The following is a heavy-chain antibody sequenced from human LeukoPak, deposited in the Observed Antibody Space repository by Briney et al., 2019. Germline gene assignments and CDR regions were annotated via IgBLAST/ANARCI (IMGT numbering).Heavy chain of an antibody. Sequence: SETLSLTCAVSGYSISSGYYWGRLRQPQGKGLEWIGIIYHNGNTYYNPSLKRLVIISVDTSKNQFSLRLSSVTAADTAIYYCAKALYSSSWYFDYWGQGTRVTVSS. CDR1: GYSISSGYY. CDR2: IYHNGNT. CDR3: AKALYSSSWYFDY. J-gene: IGHJ4*02. V-gene: IGHV4-38-2*01. D-gene: IGHD6-13*01.